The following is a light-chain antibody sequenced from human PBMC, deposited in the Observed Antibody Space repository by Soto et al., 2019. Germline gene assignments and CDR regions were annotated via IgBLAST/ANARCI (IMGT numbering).Light chain of an antibody. CDR3: QQYGTSPLT. Sequence: EIVSTQSPGTLSLSPGERATLSCSASQSVSSSYLAWYQQKPGQAPRLLIYGASSRATGIPDSFSGSGSGTDFTLTISRLEPEDFAVYYCQQYGTSPLTFGGGTKVDIK. CDR1: QSVSSSY. V-gene: IGKV3-20*01. CDR2: GAS. J-gene: IGKJ4*01.